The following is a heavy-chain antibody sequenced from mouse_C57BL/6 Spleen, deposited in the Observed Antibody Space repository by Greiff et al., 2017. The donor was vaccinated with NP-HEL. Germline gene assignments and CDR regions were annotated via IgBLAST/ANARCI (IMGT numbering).Heavy chain of an antibody. CDR3: TGNYYGSSRYYYAMDY. J-gene: IGHJ4*01. Sequence: VQLQQSGAELVRPGASVKLSCTASGFNIKDDYMHWVKQRPEQGLEWIGWIDPENGDTEYASKFQGQATITADTSSNTAYLQLSSLTSEDTAVYYCTGNYYGSSRYYYAMDYWGQGTSVTVSS. D-gene: IGHD1-1*01. CDR1: GFNIKDDY. V-gene: IGHV14-4*01. CDR2: IDPENGDT.